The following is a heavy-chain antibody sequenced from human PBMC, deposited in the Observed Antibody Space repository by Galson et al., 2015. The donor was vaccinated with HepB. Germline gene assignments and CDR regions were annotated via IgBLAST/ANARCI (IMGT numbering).Heavy chain of an antibody. V-gene: IGHV3-7*01. D-gene: IGHD4-17*01. CDR1: EFTFSSYW. J-gene: IGHJ4*02. CDR3: ARDSSNRGKNDCGDPGVC. CDR2: IKQDGSEK. Sequence: SLRLSCAASEFTFSSYWMSWFRQAPGKGLEWVANIKQDGSEKYYADSVKGRFTIPRDNAKKSLYLQMNSLRVEDTAVYFCARDSSNRGKNDCGDPGVCWGQGTLLTASS.